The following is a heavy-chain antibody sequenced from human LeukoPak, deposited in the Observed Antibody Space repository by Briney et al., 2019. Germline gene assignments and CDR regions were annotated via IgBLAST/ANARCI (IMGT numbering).Heavy chain of an antibody. Sequence: SETLSLTCAVYGGSFSGYYWSWIRQPPGKGLGWIGEINHSGSTTYNPSPKSRVTISLDTSKNQFSLKLSSVTAADTAVYYWAGSIAARLDYWGQGTLVTVSS. J-gene: IGHJ4*02. CDR3: AGSIAARLDY. D-gene: IGHD6-6*01. CDR1: GGSFSGYY. V-gene: IGHV4-34*01. CDR2: INHSGST.